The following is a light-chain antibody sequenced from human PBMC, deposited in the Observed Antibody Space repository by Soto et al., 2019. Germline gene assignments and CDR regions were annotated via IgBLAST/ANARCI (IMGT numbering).Light chain of an antibody. J-gene: IGKJ3*01. Sequence: EIVLTQSPATLSLSPGERATLSCRASQRVSSYLAWYHQKPGQAPRRLIYDASNRATDISARFSGGGSWTDFTLTITSQEPEDFAVYYCQQRSSFGPGTKVDIK. CDR1: QRVSSY. V-gene: IGKV3-11*01. CDR3: QQRSS. CDR2: DAS.